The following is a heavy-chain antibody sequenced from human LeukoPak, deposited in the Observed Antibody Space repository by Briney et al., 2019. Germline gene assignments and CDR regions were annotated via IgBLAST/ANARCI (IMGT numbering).Heavy chain of an antibody. J-gene: IGHJ3*02. CDR1: GGSINNYY. V-gene: IGHV4-4*07. CDR2: IFTSGGT. D-gene: IGHD4-11*01. Sequence: KPSETLSLTCAVSGGSINNYYWSWIRPPARKGLEWIGRIFTSGGTNYNASLKSRVTMSVDTSKNQFSLKLRSMTAADTAVYYCARAPVTVKDSFDIWGQGTMVTVSS. CDR3: ARAPVTVKDSFDI.